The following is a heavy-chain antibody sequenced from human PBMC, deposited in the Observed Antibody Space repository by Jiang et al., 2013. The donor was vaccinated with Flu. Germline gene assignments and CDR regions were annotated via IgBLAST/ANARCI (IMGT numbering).Heavy chain of an antibody. CDR3: ARDSRDYGGNPDFDY. V-gene: IGHV4-31*11. CDR1: GGSISSGGYY. J-gene: IGHJ4*02. CDR2: IYYSGST. D-gene: IGHD4-23*01. Sequence: PGLVKPSQTLSLTCAVSGGSISSGGYYWSWIRQHPGKGLEWIGYIYYSGSTYYNPSLKSRVTISVDTSKNRFSLKLSSVTAADTAVYYCARDSRDYGGNPDFDYWGQGTLVTVSS.